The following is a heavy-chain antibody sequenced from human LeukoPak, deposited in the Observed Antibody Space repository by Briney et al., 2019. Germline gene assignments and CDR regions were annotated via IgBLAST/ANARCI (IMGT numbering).Heavy chain of an antibody. V-gene: IGHV3-30*02. CDR2: IRYDGSNK. Sequence: PGGSLRLPCAASGFTFSSYGMHWVRQAPGKGLEWVAFIRYDGSNKYYADSVKGRFTISRDNSKNTLYLQMNSLRAEDTAVYYCAKDDGSYSYLDYWGQGTLVTVSS. CDR3: AKDDGSYSYLDY. CDR1: GFTFSSYG. D-gene: IGHD1-26*01. J-gene: IGHJ4*02.